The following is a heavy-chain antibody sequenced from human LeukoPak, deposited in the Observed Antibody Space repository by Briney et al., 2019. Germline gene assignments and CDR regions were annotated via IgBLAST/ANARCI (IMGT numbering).Heavy chain of an antibody. CDR3: ARDSGGD. V-gene: IGHV3-30-3*01. CDR2: ISYDGSNK. J-gene: IGHJ4*02. D-gene: IGHD3-10*01. CDR1: GFTFSSYA. Sequence: GGSLRLSCAASGFTFSSYAMHWVRQAPGKGLEWEAVISYDGSNKYYADSVKGRFTISRDNSKNTLYLQMNSLRAEDTAVYYCARDSGGDWGQGTLVTVSS.